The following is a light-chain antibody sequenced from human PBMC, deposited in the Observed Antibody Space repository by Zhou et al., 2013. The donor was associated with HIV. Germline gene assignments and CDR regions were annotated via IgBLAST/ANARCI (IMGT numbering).Light chain of an antibody. CDR1: QSVSSD. Sequence: EIEMTQSPATLSVSPGERATLSCRASQSVSSDLAWYQQKPGQAPRLLMYGASTRATGFPARFSGSGSGTEFTLTISSLQSEDFAVYYCQQYNTWPPAFGQGTKVEMK. CDR3: QQYNTWPPA. J-gene: IGKJ1*01. CDR2: GAS. V-gene: IGKV3-15*01.